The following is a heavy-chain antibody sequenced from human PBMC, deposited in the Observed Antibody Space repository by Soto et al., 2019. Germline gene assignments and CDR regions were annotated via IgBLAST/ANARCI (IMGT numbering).Heavy chain of an antibody. CDR2: ISSSGSTI. CDR3: ARERLYGDYEGRYYYYMDV. Sequence: GGSLRPSCAASGFTFSDYYMSWIRQAPGKGLEWVSYISSSGSTIYYADSVKGRFTISRDNAKNSLYLQMNSLRAEDTAVYYCARERLYGDYEGRYYYYMDVWGKGTTVTVSS. D-gene: IGHD4-17*01. V-gene: IGHV3-11*01. J-gene: IGHJ6*03. CDR1: GFTFSDYY.